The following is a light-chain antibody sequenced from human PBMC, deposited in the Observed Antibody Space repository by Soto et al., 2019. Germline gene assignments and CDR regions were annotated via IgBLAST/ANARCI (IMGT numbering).Light chain of an antibody. Sequence: DIQMTQSPSTLSASVGDRVTITCRASQSISSWLAWYQQKPGKAPKLLIYDASSLESGVPSRFSGSGSGTEFTLTISSLQPDDFATYYCQQYDILPFTFGPGTKVDIK. CDR3: QQYDILPFT. CDR1: QSISSW. CDR2: DAS. J-gene: IGKJ3*01. V-gene: IGKV1-5*01.